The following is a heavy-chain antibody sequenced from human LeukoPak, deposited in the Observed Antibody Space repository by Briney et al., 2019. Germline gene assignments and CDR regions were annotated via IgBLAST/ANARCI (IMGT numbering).Heavy chain of an antibody. CDR2: ISSSSSYI. V-gene: IGHV3-21*01. Sequence: KPGGSLRLSCAASGFTFSSYSMNWVRQAPGKGLEWVSSISSSSSYIYYADSVKGRFTISRDNAKNSLYLQMNSLRAEDTAVYYCARDAWELQAFDIWGQGTMVTVSS. CDR3: ARDAWELQAFDI. D-gene: IGHD1-26*01. J-gene: IGHJ3*02. CDR1: GFTFSSYS.